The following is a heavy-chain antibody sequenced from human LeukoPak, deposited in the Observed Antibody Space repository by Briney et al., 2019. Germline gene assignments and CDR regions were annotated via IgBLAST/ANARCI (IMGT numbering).Heavy chain of an antibody. CDR2: ISWNSGSI. CDR1: GFTFDDYA. CDR3: AKDTGDYLSSNYFDY. J-gene: IGHJ4*02. Sequence: GRSLRLSCAASGFTFDDYAMHWVRQAPGKGLEWVSGISWNSGSIGYADSVKGRFTISRGNAKNSLYLQMNSLRAEDTALYYCAKDTGDYLSSNYFDYWGQGTLVTVSS. D-gene: IGHD4-17*01. V-gene: IGHV3-9*01.